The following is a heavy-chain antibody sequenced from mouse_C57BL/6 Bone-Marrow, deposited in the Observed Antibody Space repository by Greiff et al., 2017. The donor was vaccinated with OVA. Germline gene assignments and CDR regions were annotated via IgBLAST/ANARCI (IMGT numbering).Heavy chain of an antibody. CDR2: INPNNGGT. CDR3: ARQLDY. J-gene: IGHJ2*01. D-gene: IGHD3-1*01. CDR1: GYTFTDYN. Sequence: EVKLMESGPELVKPGASVKIPCKASGYTFTDYNMDWVKQSQGKSLEWIGEINPNNGGTIYNQKFKGKATLTVDKSSSTAYMELRSLTSEDTAVYYCARQLDYWGQGTTLTVSS. V-gene: IGHV1-18*01.